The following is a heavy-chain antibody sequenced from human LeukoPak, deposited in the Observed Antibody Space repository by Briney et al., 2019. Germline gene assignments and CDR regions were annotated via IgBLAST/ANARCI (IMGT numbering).Heavy chain of an antibody. D-gene: IGHD3-10*01. V-gene: IGHV3-66*01. J-gene: IGHJ4*02. CDR1: GFTFSSYA. CDR2: IYSGDTT. CDR3: ARLVLWYFDS. Sequence: AGGSLRLSYAASGFTFSSYAMSWVRQAPGKGLERVSVIYSGDTTYYADSVKGRFTISRDNSKNTLYLQMNNLRAEDTAVYYCARLVLWYFDSWGQGTLVTVSS.